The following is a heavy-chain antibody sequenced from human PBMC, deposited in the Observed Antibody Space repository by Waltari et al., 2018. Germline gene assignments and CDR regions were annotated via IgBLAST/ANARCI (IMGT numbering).Heavy chain of an antibody. V-gene: IGHV3-48*02. J-gene: IGHJ4*02. CDR3: ARDKGGIGYYFDS. Sequence: EVQLVESGGGLVQPGGCLRLSCAASGFIFSTSGMYWVRQAPGKGLEWISYISGSDSPIYYADYVKGRFTISRDNAKNSLYLQMNSLKDEDTAVYYCARDKGGIGYYFDSWGQGTLVTVSS. D-gene: IGHD1-26*01. CDR2: ISGSDSPI. CDR1: GFIFSTSG.